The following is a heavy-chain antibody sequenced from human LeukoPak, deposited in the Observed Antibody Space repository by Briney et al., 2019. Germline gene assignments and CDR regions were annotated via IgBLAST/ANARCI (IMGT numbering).Heavy chain of an antibody. J-gene: IGHJ4*02. V-gene: IGHV1-69*01. CDR2: IIPIFGTA. D-gene: IGHD3-10*01. Sequence: SVKVSCKASGGTFSSYAISWVRQAPGQGLEWMGGIIPIFGTANYAQKFQGRVTITADESTSTAYMELSSLRSEDTAVYYCAADGPDNGSGSRHYDYWGQGTLVTVSS. CDR1: GGTFSSYA. CDR3: AADGPDNGSGSRHYDY.